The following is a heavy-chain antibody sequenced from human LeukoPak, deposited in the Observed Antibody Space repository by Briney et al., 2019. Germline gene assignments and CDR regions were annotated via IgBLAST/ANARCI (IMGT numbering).Heavy chain of an antibody. CDR2: IYYSGST. CDR3: AIGFIAARYLGY. Sequence: PSETLSLTCTVSGGSISSYYWIWIRQPPGKGLEWIGYIYYSGSTNYNPSLKSRVSISVDTSKNQFSLKLSSVTAADTAVYYCAIGFIAARYLGYGGQATLVTVSS. D-gene: IGHD6-6*01. J-gene: IGHJ4*02. V-gene: IGHV4-59*01. CDR1: GGSISSYY.